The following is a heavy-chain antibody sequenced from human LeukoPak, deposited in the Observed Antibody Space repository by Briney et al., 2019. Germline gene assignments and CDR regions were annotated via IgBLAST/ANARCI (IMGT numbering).Heavy chain of an antibody. V-gene: IGHV4-59*12. CDR3: AMPLYYDFWSGSPGYMDV. J-gene: IGHJ6*03. CDR1: GGSISSYH. Sequence: SETLSLTCTVSGGSISSYHWSWIRQPPGKGLEWIGNIYYSGSTNYNPSLKSRVTISVDTSKNQFSLKLSSVTAADTAVYYCAMPLYYDFWSGSPGYMDVWGKGTTVTVSS. D-gene: IGHD3-3*01. CDR2: IYYSGST.